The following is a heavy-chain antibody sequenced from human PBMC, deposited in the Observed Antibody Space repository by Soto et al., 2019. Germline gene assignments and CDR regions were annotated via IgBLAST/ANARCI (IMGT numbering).Heavy chain of an antibody. Sequence: PGQGLEWMGIINPSGGSTSYAQKFQGRVTMTRDTSTSTVYMELSSLRSEDTAVYYCARDLQTNDLVDYWGQGTLVTVSS. CDR2: INPSGGST. D-gene: IGHD1-1*01. CDR3: ARDLQTNDLVDY. J-gene: IGHJ4*02. V-gene: IGHV1-46*01.